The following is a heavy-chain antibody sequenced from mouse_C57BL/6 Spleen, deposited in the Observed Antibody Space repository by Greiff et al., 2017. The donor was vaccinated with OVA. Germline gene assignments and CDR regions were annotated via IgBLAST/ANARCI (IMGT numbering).Heavy chain of an antibody. CDR2: ISGGGGNT. CDR3: AREYDYDRGYYAMDD. Sequence: EVKLVESGGGLVKPGGSLQLSCAASGFTFSSYTMSWVRQTPEKRLEWVATISGGGGNTYYPDSVKGRFTISRDNAKNTLYLQMSSLRSEDTALYYCAREYDYDRGYYAMDDWGQGTSVTVSS. CDR1: GFTFSSYT. V-gene: IGHV5-9*01. D-gene: IGHD2-4*01. J-gene: IGHJ4*01.